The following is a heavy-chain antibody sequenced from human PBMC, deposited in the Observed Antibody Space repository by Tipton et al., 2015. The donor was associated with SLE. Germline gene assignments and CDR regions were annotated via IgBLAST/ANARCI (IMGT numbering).Heavy chain of an antibody. V-gene: IGHV3-7*01. D-gene: IGHD6-13*01. CDR1: GFTFSNYC. CDR2: IKQDGSEK. CDR3: ARDEYSSSWGDYYYYMDV. J-gene: IGHJ6*03. Sequence: SLRLSCAASGFTFSNYCVSWVRQAPGKGLEWVANIKQDGSEKYYVDSVKGRFTISRDNANNSLFLQMNSLRAEDTAVYYCARDEYSSSWGDYYYYMDVWGTGTTVTVSS.